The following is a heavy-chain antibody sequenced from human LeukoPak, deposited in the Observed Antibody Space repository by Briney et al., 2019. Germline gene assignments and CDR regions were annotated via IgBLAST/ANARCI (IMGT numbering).Heavy chain of an antibody. CDR1: EFSFSSYS. V-gene: IGHV3-30*04. CDR2: MSGDGSKT. Sequence: GGSLRLSCEAYEFSFSSYSMHWVRQTPDKGLDWLAVMSGDGSKTFYADSVKGRFTISRDNSENTLYLQMNSLTADDTAIYYCGKATGTLGNWGQGTLVTVSS. D-gene: IGHD1-1*01. J-gene: IGHJ4*02. CDR3: GKATGTLGN.